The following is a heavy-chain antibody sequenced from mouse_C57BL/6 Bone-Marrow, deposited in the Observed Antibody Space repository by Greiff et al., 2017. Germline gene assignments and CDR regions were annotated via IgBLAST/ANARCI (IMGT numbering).Heavy chain of an antibody. CDR1: GFTFSSYG. V-gene: IGHV5-6*02. CDR2: ISSGGSYT. Sequence: EVMLVESGGDLVKPGGSLKLSCAASGFTFSSYGMSWVRQTPDKRLEWVATISSGGSYTYYPDSVKGRFTISRDNAKNTLYLQMSSLKSEDTAMYYCARLGYYGSIFYWYFDVWGTGTTVTVSS. CDR3: ARLGYYGSIFYWYFDV. D-gene: IGHD1-1*01. J-gene: IGHJ1*03.